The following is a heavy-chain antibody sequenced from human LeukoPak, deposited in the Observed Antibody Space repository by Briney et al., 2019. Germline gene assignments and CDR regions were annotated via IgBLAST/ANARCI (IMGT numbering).Heavy chain of an antibody. D-gene: IGHD3-10*01. J-gene: IGHJ5*02. CDR1: GGSIRSY. CDR3: ARDSGTTGEVKFDP. V-gene: IGHV4-4*07. CDR2: IYGSGST. Sequence: KSSETLSLTCTVSGGSIRSYWSWIRQPAGKGLEWTGRIYGSGSTDYNPSLKSRVTMSIDTSKNQFSLNLISVTAADTAVYYCARDSGTTGEVKFDPWGQGTLVAVSS.